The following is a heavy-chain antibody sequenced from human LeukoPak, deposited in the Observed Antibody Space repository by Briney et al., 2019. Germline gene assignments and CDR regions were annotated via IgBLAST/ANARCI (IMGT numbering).Heavy chain of an antibody. CDR3: ARGVEPLAANTLAY. J-gene: IGHJ4*02. V-gene: IGHV3-53*01. CDR2: LYSDGNT. Sequence: GGSLRLSCAASGFIFSSYSINWVRQAPGKGLEWVSVLYSDGNTKYADSVQGRFTISRDNSKNTLYLEMNSLSPDDTAVYYCARGVEPLAANTLAYWGQGTLVTVSS. CDR1: GFIFSSYS. D-gene: IGHD1-14*01.